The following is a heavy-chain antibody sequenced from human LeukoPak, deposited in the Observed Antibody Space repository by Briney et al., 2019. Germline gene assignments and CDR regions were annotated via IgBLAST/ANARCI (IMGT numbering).Heavy chain of an antibody. Sequence: SETLSLTCTVSGGSLSSYYWSWIRQPPGKGLEWIGYIYYRVNTNYNPSLKSRVTISVDTSKNQFSLKLSSVTAADTAVYYCARGRSSSWYMDYYYYMDVWGKGTTVTVSS. D-gene: IGHD6-13*01. J-gene: IGHJ6*03. CDR1: GGSLSSYY. CDR3: ARGRSSSWYMDYYYYMDV. CDR2: IYYRVNT. V-gene: IGHV4-59*01.